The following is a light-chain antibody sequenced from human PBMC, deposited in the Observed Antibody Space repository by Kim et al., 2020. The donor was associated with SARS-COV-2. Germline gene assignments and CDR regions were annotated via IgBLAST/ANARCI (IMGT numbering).Light chain of an antibody. Sequence: SYELTQPPSVSVSPGQTASITCSGDKLGDKYASWYQQKPGQSPVLVIYQDSKRPSGIPERFSGSNSGNTATLTISGTQAMDEADYYCQAGDSSTAHVVFGGVTKLTVL. CDR3: QAGDSSTAHVV. CDR2: QDS. CDR1: KLGDKY. V-gene: IGLV3-1*01. J-gene: IGLJ2*01.